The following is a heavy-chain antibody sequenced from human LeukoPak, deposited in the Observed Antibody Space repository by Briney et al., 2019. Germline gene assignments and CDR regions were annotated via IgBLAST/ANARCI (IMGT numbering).Heavy chain of an antibody. CDR1: GFTFSNAW. CDR3: TTDPIAVAGTEGY. V-gene: IGHV3-15*01. CDR2: IKSKTDGGTT. J-gene: IGHJ4*02. D-gene: IGHD6-19*01. Sequence: GGSLRLSCAASGFTFSNAWMSWVRQAPGKGLEWVGRIKSKTDGGTTDYAAPVKGRFTISRDDSKNTLYLQMNSLKTEDTAVYYCTTDPIAVAGTEGYWGQGTWSPSPQ.